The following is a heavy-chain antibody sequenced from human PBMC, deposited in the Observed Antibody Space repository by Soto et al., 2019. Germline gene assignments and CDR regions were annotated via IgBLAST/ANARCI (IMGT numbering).Heavy chain of an antibody. CDR3: ARLLAGTFDN. Sequence: QLQETGPGLVKPSETLSLTCNVSGGSISSSDYYWGWIRQPPGKGLEWIGNVYYRGTTYYNPSLKSRVTISVDTSKNQLSLHLSSVTAADTAVFYCARLLAGTFDNWGQGTLVTVSS. D-gene: IGHD2-8*02. CDR1: GGSISSSDYY. CDR2: VYYRGTT. J-gene: IGHJ4*02. V-gene: IGHV4-39*01.